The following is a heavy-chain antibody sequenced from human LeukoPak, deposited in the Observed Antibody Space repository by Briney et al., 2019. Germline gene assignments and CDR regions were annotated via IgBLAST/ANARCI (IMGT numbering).Heavy chain of an antibody. V-gene: IGHV5-51*01. D-gene: IGHD3-10*01. Sequence: GESLKISCKGSGYSFTSYWIGWVRQMPGKGLEWMGIIYPGDSDTRYSPSFQGQVTISADKSISTAYLQWSSLKASDTAMYYCARSRGVIIINNAFDIWGQGTMVTVSS. CDR2: IYPGDSDT. CDR1: GYSFTSYW. J-gene: IGHJ3*02. CDR3: ARSRGVIIINNAFDI.